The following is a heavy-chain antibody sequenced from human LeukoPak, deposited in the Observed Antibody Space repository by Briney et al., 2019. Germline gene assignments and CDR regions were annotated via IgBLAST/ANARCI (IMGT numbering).Heavy chain of an antibody. CDR3: ARVTFGVVNYYYYYMDV. J-gene: IGHJ6*03. CDR1: GGSISSGSYY. Sequence: SSETLSLTCTVSGGSISSGSYYWSWIRQPAGKGLEWIGRIYTSGSTNYNPSLKSRVTISVDTSKNQFSLKLSSVTAADTAVYYCARVTFGVVNYYYYYMDVWGKGTTVTVSS. D-gene: IGHD3-3*01. CDR2: IYTSGST. V-gene: IGHV4-61*02.